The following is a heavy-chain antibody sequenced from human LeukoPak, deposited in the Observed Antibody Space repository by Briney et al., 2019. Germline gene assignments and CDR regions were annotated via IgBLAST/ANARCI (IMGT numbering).Heavy chain of an antibody. CDR2: IYRSGTP. D-gene: IGHD3-22*01. V-gene: IGHV4-38-2*02. CDR1: GHSISSGYY. CDR3: ASYLGQTEVVINPNNYFFEV. J-gene: IGHJ2*01. Sequence: PSQTLSLTCSVSGHSISSGYYWGWIRQPPGKGLEWIASIYRSGTPYYSPSLKSRGTISVDTSKNQFSLKLTSVTAADTAVYYCASYLGQTEVVINPNNYFFEVWGRGTLVTVSS.